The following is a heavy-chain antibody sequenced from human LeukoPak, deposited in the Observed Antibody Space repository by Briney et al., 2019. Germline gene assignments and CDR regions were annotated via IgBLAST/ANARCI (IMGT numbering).Heavy chain of an antibody. J-gene: IGHJ6*03. Sequence: SETLSLTCAVYGGSFSNYYWNWIRQTLGKGLEWLGEINDRGRANYNPSLMSRVTVSVDTSKNQFSLRLTSVTATDTAIYYCARRWNYGRNYYIDVWGKGATVSVSS. D-gene: IGHD1-7*01. CDR3: ARRWNYGRNYYIDV. V-gene: IGHV4-34*01. CDR2: INDRGRA. CDR1: GGSFSNYY.